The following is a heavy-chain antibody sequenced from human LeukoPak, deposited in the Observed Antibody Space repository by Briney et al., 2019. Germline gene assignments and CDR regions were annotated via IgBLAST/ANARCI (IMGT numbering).Heavy chain of an antibody. Sequence: SETLSLTCAVYGGSFSGYYWSWIRQPPGKGLEWIGEINHSGSTNYNPSLKSRVTISVDTSKNQFSLKLSSVTAADTAAYYCARGRPGHYYGSGRSDYWGQGTLVTVSS. CDR1: GGSFSGYY. CDR2: INHSGST. CDR3: ARGRPGHYYGSGRSDY. J-gene: IGHJ4*02. D-gene: IGHD3-10*01. V-gene: IGHV4-34*01.